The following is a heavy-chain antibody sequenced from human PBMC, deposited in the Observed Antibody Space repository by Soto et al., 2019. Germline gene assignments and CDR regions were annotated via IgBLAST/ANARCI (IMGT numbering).Heavy chain of an antibody. Sequence: PGGSLRLSFAASGLTFSTYAMSWVRQAPGKGLEWVSGISDSGTKTYYADSVRGRFTISRDNSKNTVYLQMNSLRAEDTAVYYCAKVDWSTFEYWGQGILVTVSS. J-gene: IGHJ4*02. CDR2: ISDSGTKT. D-gene: IGHD3-9*01. CDR3: AKVDWSTFEY. CDR1: GLTFSTYA. V-gene: IGHV3-23*01.